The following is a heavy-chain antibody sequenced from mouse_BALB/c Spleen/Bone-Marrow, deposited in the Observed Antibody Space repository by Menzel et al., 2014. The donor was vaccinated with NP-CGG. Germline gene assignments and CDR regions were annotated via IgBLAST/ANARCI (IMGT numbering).Heavy chain of an antibody. V-gene: IGHV1S126*01. D-gene: IGHD2-1*01. J-gene: IGHJ3*01. CDR3: TIYVNSEFAY. CDR2: IYPSDSNT. CDR1: GYTFTSYW. Sequence: VQLQQSGAELVRPGASVKLSCKASGYTFTSYWINWVKQRPGQGLEWIGNIYPSDSNTNHNQKFKDKATLTVDKSSTTAYMQLSSPTSEDSAFYHCTIYVNSEFAYWGQGTLVTVSA.